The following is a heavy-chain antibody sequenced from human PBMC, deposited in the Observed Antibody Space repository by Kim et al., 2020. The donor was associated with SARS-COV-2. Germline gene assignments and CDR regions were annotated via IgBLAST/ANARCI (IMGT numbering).Heavy chain of an antibody. Sequence: SETLSLTYTVSGGSISNNYWSWIRQPPGKGLEWIGYIYYSGSTNYNPSLKSRVTMSVDTSKNQFSLKVNSVTAADTAVYYCARGGWSFDFWGHGTLVTVSS. CDR2: IYYSGST. J-gene: IGHJ2*01. CDR1: GGSISNNY. V-gene: IGHV4-59*01. CDR3: ARGGWSFDF.